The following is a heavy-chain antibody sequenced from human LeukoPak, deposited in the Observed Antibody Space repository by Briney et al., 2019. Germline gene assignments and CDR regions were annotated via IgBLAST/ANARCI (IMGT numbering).Heavy chain of an antibody. CDR3: ARSGAVVPAASQGGFQH. CDR2: IYPGDSDT. Sequence: GESLKISCKGSGYSFTSYWIGWVRQMPGKGLEWTGIIYPGDSDTRYSPSFQGQVTISADKSISTAYLQWSSLKASDTAMYYCARSGAVVPAASQGGFQHWGQGTLVTVSS. CDR1: GYSFTSYW. J-gene: IGHJ1*01. V-gene: IGHV5-51*01. D-gene: IGHD2-2*01.